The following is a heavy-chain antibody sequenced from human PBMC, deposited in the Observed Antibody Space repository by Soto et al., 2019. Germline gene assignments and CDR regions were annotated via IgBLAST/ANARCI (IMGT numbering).Heavy chain of an antibody. V-gene: IGHV3-21*01. CDR2: ISSSSSYI. CDR1: GFTFSSYS. CDR3: ARHYDILTGYPRGMDV. J-gene: IGHJ6*02. D-gene: IGHD3-9*01. Sequence: GGSLRLSCAASGFTFSSYSMNWVRQAPGKGLEWVSSISSSSSYIYYADSVKGRFTISRDNAKNSLYLQMNSLRAEDTAVYYCARHYDILTGYPRGMDVWGQGTTVTVSS.